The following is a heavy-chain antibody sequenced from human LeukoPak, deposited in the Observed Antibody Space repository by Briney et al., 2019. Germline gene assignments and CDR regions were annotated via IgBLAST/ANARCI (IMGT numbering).Heavy chain of an antibody. J-gene: IGHJ2*01. D-gene: IGHD6-19*01. Sequence: GGSLRLSCAASGFTFSSYGMHWVRQAPGKGLGWVAVISYDGSNKYYADSVKGRFTISRDNSKNTLYLQMNSLRAEDTAVYYCAKAALLAVAGTHWYFDLWGRGTLVTVSS. CDR2: ISYDGSNK. V-gene: IGHV3-30*18. CDR1: GFTFSSYG. CDR3: AKAALLAVAGTHWYFDL.